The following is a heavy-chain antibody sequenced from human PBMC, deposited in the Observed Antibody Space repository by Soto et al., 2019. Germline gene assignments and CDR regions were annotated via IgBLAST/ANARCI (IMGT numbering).Heavy chain of an antibody. J-gene: IGHJ4*02. CDR3: ARVARQQQLVYFDY. CDR1: GGSISSGGYY. Sequence: PSETLSLTCTVSGGSISSGGYYWSWIRQHPGKGLEWIRYIYYSGSTYYNPSLKSRVTISVDTSKNQFSLKLSSVTAADTAVYYCARVARQQQLVYFDYWGQGTLVTVSS. CDR2: IYYSGST. D-gene: IGHD6-13*01. V-gene: IGHV4-31*03.